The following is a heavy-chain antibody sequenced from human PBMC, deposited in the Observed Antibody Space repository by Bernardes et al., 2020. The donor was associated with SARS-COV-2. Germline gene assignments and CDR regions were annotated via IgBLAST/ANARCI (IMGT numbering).Heavy chain of an antibody. CDR1: VSSFTNYA. Sequence: ASVKVSCKASVSSFTNYAITWVRQAPGQGLEWVGWISAYNGDMKYAQNLQDRVTLTTDRSTDTAYMELRSLRSDDTAVYYCARFKTFGADGSSKYHYGMDVWGLGTTVTVSS. CDR3: ARFKTFGADGSSKYHYGMDV. V-gene: IGHV1-18*01. CDR2: ISAYNGDM. D-gene: IGHD3-3*01. J-gene: IGHJ6*01.